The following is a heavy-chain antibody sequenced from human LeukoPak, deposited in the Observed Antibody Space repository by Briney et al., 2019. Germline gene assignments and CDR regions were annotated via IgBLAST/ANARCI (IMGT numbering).Heavy chain of an antibody. J-gene: IGHJ4*02. D-gene: IGHD6-19*01. CDR1: GFTFSSYS. CDR3: ARNDVAVAGTT. Sequence: GGSLRLSCAASGFTFSSYSMNWVRQAPGKGLEWVSSISSSSYIYYADSVKGRFTISRDNTKNSPYLQMNSLRAEDTAVYYCARNDVAVAGTTWGQGTLVTVSS. V-gene: IGHV3-21*01. CDR2: ISSSSYI.